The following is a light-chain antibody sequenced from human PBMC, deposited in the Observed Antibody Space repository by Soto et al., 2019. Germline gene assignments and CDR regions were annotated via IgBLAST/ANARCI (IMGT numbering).Light chain of an antibody. CDR1: QSVTNRY. V-gene: IGKV3-20*01. CDR3: HQYRSSPALM. CDR2: GAS. J-gene: IGKJ1*01. Sequence: EIVLTQSPGTLSLSPGERATLSCRASQSVTNRYLAWYQQKPGQAPRLLIYGASSRATGIPDRFSGSGSGTDFTLTITRLEPDDFAVYYCHQYRSSPALMFGQGTRVDIK.